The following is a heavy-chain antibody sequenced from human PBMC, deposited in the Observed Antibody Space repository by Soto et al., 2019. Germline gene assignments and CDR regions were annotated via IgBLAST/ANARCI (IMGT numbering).Heavy chain of an antibody. CDR2: INPSGGST. J-gene: IGHJ6*02. Sequence: ASVKVSCKASGYTFTSYYMHWVRQAPGQGLEWMGIINPSGGSTSYAQKFQGRVTMTRDTSTSTVYMELSSLRSEDTAVYYCARIVGFGELSPAYYYYGMDVWGQGTTVTVSS. D-gene: IGHD3-10*01. V-gene: IGHV1-46*01. CDR3: ARIVGFGELSPAYYYYGMDV. CDR1: GYTFTSYY.